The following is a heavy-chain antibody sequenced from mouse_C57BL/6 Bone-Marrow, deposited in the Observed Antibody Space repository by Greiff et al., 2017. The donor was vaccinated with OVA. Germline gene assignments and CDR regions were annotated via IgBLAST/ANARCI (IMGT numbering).Heavy chain of an antibody. CDR2: IYPGDGGT. J-gene: IGHJ2*01. Sequence: VQLQPSGPELVKPGASVKISCKASGYAFSSSRMNWVKQRPGKGLEWIGRIYPGDGGTNYNGKFKGKATLTADKSSSTAYMQLSSLTSDDSAVYFCFSTAQATFFDYWGQGTTLTVSS. D-gene: IGHD3-2*02. V-gene: IGHV1-82*01. CDR1: GYAFSSSR. CDR3: FSTAQATFFDY.